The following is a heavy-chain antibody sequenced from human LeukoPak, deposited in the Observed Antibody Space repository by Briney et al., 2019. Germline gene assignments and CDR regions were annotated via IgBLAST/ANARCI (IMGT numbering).Heavy chain of an antibody. J-gene: IGHJ3*01. CDR1: GFTFSSYA. CDR2: IDWEGGRT. D-gene: IGHD2-8*02. Sequence: GGSLRLSCAASGFTFSSYAMSWVRQAPGKGLEWVAGIDWEGGRTGFAESVKGRFTISRDTVRNFLYLEVNSLRAEDTALYFCAREGGPLTGVLDAFDLWGQGTMVIVSS. CDR3: AREGGPLTGVLDAFDL. V-gene: IGHV3-20*04.